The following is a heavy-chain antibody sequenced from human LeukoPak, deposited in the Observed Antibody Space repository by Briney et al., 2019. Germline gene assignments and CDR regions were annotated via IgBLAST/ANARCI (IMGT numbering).Heavy chain of an antibody. Sequence: GASVKVSCKASGYTFTSYAMHWVRQAPGQRLEWMGWINAGNGNTKYSQKFQGRVTITRDTCASTAYMELSSLRSEDTAVYYCARNSGNPGYSSSWFPFDIWGQGTMVTVSS. V-gene: IGHV1-3*01. D-gene: IGHD6-13*01. CDR1: GYTFTSYA. J-gene: IGHJ3*02. CDR2: INAGNGNT. CDR3: ARNSGNPGYSSSWFPFDI.